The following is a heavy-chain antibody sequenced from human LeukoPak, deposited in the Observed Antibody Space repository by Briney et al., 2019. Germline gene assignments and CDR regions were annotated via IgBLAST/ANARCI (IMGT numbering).Heavy chain of an antibody. D-gene: IGHD5-18*01. V-gene: IGHV4-61*02. J-gene: IGHJ3*02. CDR2: IYTSGST. CDR3: GRDANTAMAYPDAFDI. CDR1: GVSISTGSYY. Sequence: SQTLSLTCTGSGVSISTGSYYRHWIRQPPGKVLQRIASIYTSGSTNDNPSLKSRGTISVGTSKNQFSLKLSSVTAADTAVYYCGRDANTAMAYPDAFDIWGQGTMVTVSS.